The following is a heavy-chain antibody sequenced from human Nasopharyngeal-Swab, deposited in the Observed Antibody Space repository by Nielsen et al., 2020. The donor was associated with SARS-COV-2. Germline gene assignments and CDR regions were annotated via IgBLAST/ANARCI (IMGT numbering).Heavy chain of an antibody. Sequence: GGSLRLSCAASGFTFSSYSMNWVRQAPGKGLEWVSSISSSSSYIYYADSVKGRFTISRDNAKNSLYLQMNSLRAEDTAVYYCARTAAASENGMDIWGQGTTVTVSS. CDR3: ARTAAASENGMDI. CDR2: ISSSSSYI. CDR1: GFTFSSYS. J-gene: IGHJ6*02. D-gene: IGHD2-2*01. V-gene: IGHV3-21*01.